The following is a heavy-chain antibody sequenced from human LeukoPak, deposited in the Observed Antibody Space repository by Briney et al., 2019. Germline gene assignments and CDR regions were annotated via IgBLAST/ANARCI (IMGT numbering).Heavy chain of an antibody. CDR3: ARHPLVATIQSWFDP. Sequence: SVKVSCKASGGTFSSYAISWVRQAPGQGLEWMGGIIPIFGTANYAQKFQGRVTITADKSTSTAYMELSSLRSEDTAVYYCARHPLVATIQSWFDPWGQGTLVTVSS. CDR2: IIPIFGTA. J-gene: IGHJ5*02. V-gene: IGHV1-69*06. CDR1: GGTFSSYA. D-gene: IGHD5-12*01.